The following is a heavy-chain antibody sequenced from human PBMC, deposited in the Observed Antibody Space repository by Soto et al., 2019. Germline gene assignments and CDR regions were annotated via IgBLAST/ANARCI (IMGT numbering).Heavy chain of an antibody. CDR2: IYHSGST. J-gene: IGHJ5*02. V-gene: IGHV4-30-2*01. D-gene: IGHD2-2*02. Sequence: PSETLSLTCTVSGGSISSGGYSWSWIRQPPGKGLEWIGYIYHSGSTYYNPSLKSRVTISVDRSKNQFSLKLSSVTATDTAVYYCARGHCISTSCYRNWFEPWGQGTLVTVSS. CDR1: GGSISSGGYS. CDR3: ARGHCISTSCYRNWFEP.